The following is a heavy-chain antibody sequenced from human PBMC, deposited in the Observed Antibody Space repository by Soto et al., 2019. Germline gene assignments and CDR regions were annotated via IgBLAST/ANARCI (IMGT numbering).Heavy chain of an antibody. CDR3: AREGGCSGGSCYSWRPRPMFDP. Sequence: GGSLRLSCAASGFTFSDYYMSWIRQAPGKGLEWVSYISSSSSYTNYADSVKGRFTISRDNAKNSLYLQMNSLRAEDTAVYYCAREGGCSGGSCYSWRPRPMFDPWGQGTLVTVSS. J-gene: IGHJ5*02. D-gene: IGHD2-15*01. CDR2: ISSSSSYT. CDR1: GFTFSDYY. V-gene: IGHV3-11*06.